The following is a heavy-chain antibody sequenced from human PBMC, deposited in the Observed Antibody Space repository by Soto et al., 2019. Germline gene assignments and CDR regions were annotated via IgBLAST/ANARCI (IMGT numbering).Heavy chain of an antibody. V-gene: IGHV3-49*04. D-gene: IGHD2-15*01. CDR1: GFTFGDYA. CDR2: IRSKAYGGTT. CDR3: TREGCSGGSCYFAFDI. J-gene: IGHJ3*02. Sequence: GGSLRLSCTASGFTFGDYAMSWVRQAPGTGLEWVGFIRSKAYGGTTEYAASVKGRFTISRDDSKSIAYLQMNSLKTEDTAVYYCTREGCSGGSCYFAFDIWGQGTMVTV.